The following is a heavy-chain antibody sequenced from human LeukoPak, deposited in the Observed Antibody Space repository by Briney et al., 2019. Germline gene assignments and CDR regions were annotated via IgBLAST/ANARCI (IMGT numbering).Heavy chain of an antibody. Sequence: GGSLRLSCAASGFTFSSYSINWVRQAPGKGLEWVSCTGDSSSYIFYADSVKGRFTISRDNAKNSLYLQMNSLRAEDTAVYYCARERPNPYCGGDCKQGNSNDDAFDIWGQGTMVTVSS. CDR3: ARERPNPYCGGDCKQGNSNDDAFDI. D-gene: IGHD2-21*02. CDR2: TGDSSSYI. V-gene: IGHV3-21*05. J-gene: IGHJ3*02. CDR1: GFTFSSYS.